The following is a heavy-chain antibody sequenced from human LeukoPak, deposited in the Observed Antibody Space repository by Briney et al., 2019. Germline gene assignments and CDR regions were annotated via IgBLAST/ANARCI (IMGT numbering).Heavy chain of an antibody. CDR3: ASFLDQNDY. CDR1: GYTFTSYY. CDR2: INPSGGST. J-gene: IGHJ4*02. V-gene: IGHV1-46*01. Sequence: ASVKVSCKASGYTFTSYYMHWVRQAPGQGLEWMGIINPSGGSTSYAQKFQGRVTMTRDMSTSTVYMELSRLRSDDTAVYYCASFLDQNDYWGQGTLVTVSS.